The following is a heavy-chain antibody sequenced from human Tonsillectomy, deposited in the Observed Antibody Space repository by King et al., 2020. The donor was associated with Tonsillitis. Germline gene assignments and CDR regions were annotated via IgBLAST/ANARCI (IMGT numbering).Heavy chain of an antibody. CDR3: ARDAGGGYSSTASYYFDY. CDR2: ISSSSSTI. J-gene: IGHJ4*02. Sequence: VQLVESGGGLVQPGGSLRLSCAASGFTFSSYSMNWVRQAPGKGLEWVSYISSSSSTIYYADSVKGRFTISRDNAKNSLYLQMNSLRAEDSAVYYCARDAGGGYSSTASYYFDYWGQGTLVTVSS. V-gene: IGHV3-48*04. D-gene: IGHD5-18*01. CDR1: GFTFSSYS.